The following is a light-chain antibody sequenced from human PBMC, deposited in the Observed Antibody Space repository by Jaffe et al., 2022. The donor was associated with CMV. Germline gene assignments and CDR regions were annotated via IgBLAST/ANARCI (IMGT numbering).Light chain of an antibody. J-gene: IGLJ3*02. Sequence: YVLTQPPSVSVAPGETARVTCGGDQVDREGVHWYRQMAGQAPVLVISYDNDRPSGIPERFSGSKSGNTAILTINRVEAGDEADYYCQVWDSSSDHGVFGGGTKLTVL. V-gene: IGLV3-21*04. CDR3: QVWDSSSDHGV. CDR2: YDN. CDR1: QVDREG.